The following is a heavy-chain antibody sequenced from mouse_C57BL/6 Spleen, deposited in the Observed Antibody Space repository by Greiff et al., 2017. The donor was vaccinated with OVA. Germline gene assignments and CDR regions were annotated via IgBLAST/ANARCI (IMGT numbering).Heavy chain of an antibody. D-gene: IGHD2-1*01. J-gene: IGHJ3*01. CDR1: GYAFSSSW. CDR2: IYPGDGDT. V-gene: IGHV1-82*01. CDR3: ARSSYGNYVAY. Sequence: QVQLQQSGPELVKPGASVKISCKASGYAFSSSWMNWVKQRPGKGLEWIGRIYPGDGDTNYNGKFKGKATLTADKSSSTAYMQLSSLTSEDTAVYFCARSSYGNYVAYWGQGTLVTVSA.